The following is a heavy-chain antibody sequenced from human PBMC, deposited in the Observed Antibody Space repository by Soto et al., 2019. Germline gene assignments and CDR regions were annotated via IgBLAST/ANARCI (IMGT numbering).Heavy chain of an antibody. CDR1: GGTFSSYA. CDR2: IIPIFGTA. D-gene: IGHD2-8*01. CDR3: ARDYNGVQYHYFDY. V-gene: IGHV1-69*13. Sequence: SVKVSCKASGGTFSSYAISWVRQAPGQGLEWMGGIIPIFGTANYAQKFQGRVTITADESTSTAYMELSSLRSEDTAVYYCARDYNGVQYHYFDYWGQGTLVTVSS. J-gene: IGHJ4*02.